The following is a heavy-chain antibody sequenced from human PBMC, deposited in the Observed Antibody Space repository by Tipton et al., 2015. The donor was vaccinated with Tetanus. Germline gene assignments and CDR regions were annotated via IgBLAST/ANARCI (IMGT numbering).Heavy chain of an antibody. CDR2: ISYSGGT. Sequence: TLSLTCTVSGGSVSNGSYYWNWIRQPPGKGLEWLAYISYSGGTNSNYDLKSRITISRDTSKNQFSLKLTSVTAADTAVYYCARGTGDYWGQGALVTVSS. V-gene: IGHV4-61*01. CDR3: ARGTGDY. J-gene: IGHJ4*02. CDR1: GGSVSNGSYY. D-gene: IGHD1-14*01.